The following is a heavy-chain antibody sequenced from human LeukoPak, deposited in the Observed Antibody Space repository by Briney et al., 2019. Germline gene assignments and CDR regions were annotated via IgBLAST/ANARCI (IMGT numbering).Heavy chain of an antibody. CDR1: GGSFSGYY. V-gene: IGHV4-34*01. D-gene: IGHD6-19*01. CDR2: INHSGST. Sequence: PSETLSLTCAVYGGSFSGYYWSWIRQPPGKGLEWIGEINHSGSTNYNPSLKSRVTISVDTSKNQFSLKLSSVTAADTAVYYCARDAGGAVAGTFDYWGQGTLVTVSS. CDR3: ARDAGGAVAGTFDY. J-gene: IGHJ4*02.